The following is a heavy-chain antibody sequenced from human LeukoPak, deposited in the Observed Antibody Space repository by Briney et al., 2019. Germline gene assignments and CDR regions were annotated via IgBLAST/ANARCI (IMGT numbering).Heavy chain of an antibody. Sequence: PGGSLRLSCAASGFTVSTNYVSWVRPAPGKGLEWVSVIHSGGTTYYADSVKGRFTISRDNSKNTVYLQMNSLRAEDTAVYFCARGRRLGGDYYPIDFWGQGTLVAVSS. CDR2: IHSGGTT. V-gene: IGHV3-53*01. CDR1: GFTVSTNY. CDR3: ARGRRLGGDYYPIDF. D-gene: IGHD2-21*01. J-gene: IGHJ4*02.